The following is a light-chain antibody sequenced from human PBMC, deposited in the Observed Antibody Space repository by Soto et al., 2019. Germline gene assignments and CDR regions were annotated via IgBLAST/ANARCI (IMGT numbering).Light chain of an antibody. J-gene: IGKJ5*01. CDR1: QGIDSS. CDR2: AAS. V-gene: IGKV1-9*01. CDR3: QQSYSTPRIT. Sequence: ILLTHSPSSLSASVGDRVTTTCRSSQGIDSSFAWYQQKPGKAPKLLIYAASSLQSGVPSRFSGSGSGTDFTLTISGLQPDDFATYYCQQSYSTPRITFGQGTRLEIK.